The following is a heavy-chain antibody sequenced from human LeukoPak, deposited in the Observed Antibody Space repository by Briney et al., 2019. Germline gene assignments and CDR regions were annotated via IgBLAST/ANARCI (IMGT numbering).Heavy chain of an antibody. CDR1: GFDFNSYT. V-gene: IGHV3-23*01. Sequence: GGSLRLSCAAAGFDFNSYTISWVRQAPGKGLEWVSAISGSGGSTYYADSVKGRFTISRDNSKNTLYLQMNSLRAEDTAVYYCAKAGYSSSLGWFDPWGQGTLVTVSS. CDR2: ISGSGGST. D-gene: IGHD6-13*01. J-gene: IGHJ5*02. CDR3: AKAGYSSSLGWFDP.